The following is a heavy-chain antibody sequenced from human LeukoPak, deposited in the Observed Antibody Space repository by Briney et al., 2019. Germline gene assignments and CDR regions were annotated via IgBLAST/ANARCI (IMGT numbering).Heavy chain of an antibody. CDR3: ARVERYYYSSGYYP. CDR1: DYRFASYG. V-gene: IGHV1-18*01. J-gene: IGHJ5*02. D-gene: IGHD3-22*01. Sequence: ASVKVSCTASDYRFASYGITWVRQAPGQGREGMGWISAYNGTTHTAQKLQGRFTMTTDTSTDTAYMELRSLRSDDTAVYYCARVERYYYSSGYYPWGQGTLVTVSS. CDR2: ISAYNGTT.